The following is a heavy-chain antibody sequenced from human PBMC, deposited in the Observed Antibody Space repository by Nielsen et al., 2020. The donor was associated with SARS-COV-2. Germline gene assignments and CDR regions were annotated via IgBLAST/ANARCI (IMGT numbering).Heavy chain of an antibody. D-gene: IGHD3-16*02. CDR1: GFTLSHYW. J-gene: IGHJ6*02. CDR3: ASSMITFGGVIVLPDYGMDV. CDR2: ISTDGSTT. V-gene: IGHV3-74*03. Sequence: GESLKISCAASGFTLSHYWMHWVSRISTDGSTTTYADSVKGRFTMSRDNAKNSLYLQMNSLRAEDTAVYYCASSMITFGGVIVLPDYGMDVWGQGTTVTVSS.